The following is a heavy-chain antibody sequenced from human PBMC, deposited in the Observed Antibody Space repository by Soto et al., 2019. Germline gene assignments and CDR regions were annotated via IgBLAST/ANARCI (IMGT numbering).Heavy chain of an antibody. CDR1: GFTFSSYG. J-gene: IGHJ4*02. CDR3: ARENMVRGVVRGQALDY. Sequence: PGGSLRLSCAASGFTFSSYGMHWVRQAPGKGLEWVAVIWYDGSNKYYADSVKGRFTISRDNSKNTLYLQMNSLRAEDTAVYYCARENMVRGVVRGQALDYWGQGTLVTVSS. CDR2: IWYDGSNK. V-gene: IGHV3-33*01. D-gene: IGHD3-10*01.